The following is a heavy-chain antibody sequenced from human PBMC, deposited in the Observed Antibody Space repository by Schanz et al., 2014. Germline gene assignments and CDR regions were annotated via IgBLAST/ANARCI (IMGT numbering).Heavy chain of an antibody. CDR1: GFTFSGYA. D-gene: IGHD5-18*01. Sequence: AQLVESGGGVVQPGRSLRLSCAASGFTFSGYAMSWVRQAPGKGLEWVSSIVGGGGRTYYADSVKGRFTISRDNSKNMLYLQINNLRAEDTAVYYCARGTDTAMEHRPFDYWGQGTLVNVSS. V-gene: IGHV3-23*04. CDR2: IVGGGGRT. J-gene: IGHJ4*02. CDR3: ARGTDTAMEHRPFDY.